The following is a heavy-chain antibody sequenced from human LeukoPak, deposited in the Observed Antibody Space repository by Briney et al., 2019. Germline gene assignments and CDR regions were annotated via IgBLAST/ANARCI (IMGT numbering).Heavy chain of an antibody. D-gene: IGHD5-24*01. CDR2: ISGSGSGGST. V-gene: IGHV3-23*01. Sequence: PSETLSLTCTVSGGSISSYYWSWVRQAPGKGLEWVSSISGSGSGGSTYYADSVKGRFTISRDNSKNTLYLQMNSLRAEDTAVYYCAKSGYNRFDYWGRGTLVTVSS. J-gene: IGHJ4*02. CDR3: AKSGYNRFDY. CDR1: GGSISSYY.